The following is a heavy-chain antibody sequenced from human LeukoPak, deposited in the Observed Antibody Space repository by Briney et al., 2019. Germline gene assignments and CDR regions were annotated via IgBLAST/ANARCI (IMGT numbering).Heavy chain of an antibody. CDR2: INPNSGGT. CDR1: GYTFTSYD. Sequence: GASVKVSCKASGYTFTSYDINWVRQATGQGLEWMGWINPNSGGTNYAQKFQGWVTMTRDTSISTAYMELSRLRSDDTAVYYCARGREGGYYDAFDIWGQGTMVTVSS. D-gene: IGHD5-12*01. J-gene: IGHJ3*02. V-gene: IGHV1-2*04. CDR3: ARGREGGYYDAFDI.